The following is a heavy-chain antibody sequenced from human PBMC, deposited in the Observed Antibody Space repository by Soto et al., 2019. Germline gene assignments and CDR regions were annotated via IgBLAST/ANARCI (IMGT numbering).Heavy chain of an antibody. CDR3: ARDDRIIIVGAMFEP. V-gene: IGHV1-18*01. CDR2: ISAHNGNT. Sequence: ASVKVSCKASGYTFTSYGISWVRQAPGQGLEWMGWISAHNGNTNYAQKLQGRVTMTTDTSTSTAYMELRSLRSDDTAVYYCARDDRIIIVGAMFEPWGQGTLVTVSS. D-gene: IGHD1-26*01. J-gene: IGHJ5*02. CDR1: GYTFTSYG.